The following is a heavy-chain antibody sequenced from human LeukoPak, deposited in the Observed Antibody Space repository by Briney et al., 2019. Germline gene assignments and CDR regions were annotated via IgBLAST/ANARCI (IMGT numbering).Heavy chain of an antibody. V-gene: IGHV1-69*04. CDR3: AREVMAVADPYFDY. CDR1: GGTFSSYA. D-gene: IGHD6-19*01. CDR2: IIPILGIA. Sequence: ASVKVSCRASGGTFSSYAISWVRQAPGQGLEWMGRIIPILGIANYAQKFQGRVTITADKSTSTAYMELSSLRSEDTAVYYCAREVMAVADPYFDYWGQGTLVTVSS. J-gene: IGHJ4*02.